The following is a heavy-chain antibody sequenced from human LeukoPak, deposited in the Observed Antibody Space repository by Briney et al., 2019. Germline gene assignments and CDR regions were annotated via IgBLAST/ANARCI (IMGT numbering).Heavy chain of an antibody. CDR3: AKVDKGDWYFDWSASDI. V-gene: IGHV3-23*01. J-gene: IGHJ3*02. D-gene: IGHD3-9*01. Sequence: GGSLRLSCAASGFTFSSYAMSWVRQAPGKGLEWVSAISGSGGSTYYADSVKGRFTISRDNSKNTLYLQMNSLRAEDTAVYYCAKVDKGDWYFDWSASDIWGQGTMVTVSS. CDR2: ISGSGGST. CDR1: GFTFSSYA.